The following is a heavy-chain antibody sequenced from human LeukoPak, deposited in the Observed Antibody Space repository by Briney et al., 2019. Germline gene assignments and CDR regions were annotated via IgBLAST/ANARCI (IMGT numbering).Heavy chain of an antibody. V-gene: IGHV4-34*01. J-gene: IGHJ3*02. Sequence: PSETLSLTCAVYGGSFSGYYWSWIRQPPGKGLEWIGEINHSGSTNYNPSLKSRVTISVDTSKNQFPLKLSSVTAADTAVYYCARAVTNAFDIWGQGTMVTVSS. CDR3: ARAVTNAFDI. CDR1: GGSFSGYY. CDR2: INHSGST. D-gene: IGHD4-11*01.